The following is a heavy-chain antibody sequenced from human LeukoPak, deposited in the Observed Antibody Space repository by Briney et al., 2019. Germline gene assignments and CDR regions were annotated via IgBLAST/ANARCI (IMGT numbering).Heavy chain of an antibody. CDR3: ARADCSGGSCYLDY. D-gene: IGHD2-15*01. CDR1: GGTVSSYA. V-gene: IGHV1-69*04. Sequence: ASVKVSCKASGGTVSSYAISWVRQAPGQGLEWMGRIFPILGIANNAQKFQGRVTITADKSTSTAYMELSSLRSEDTAVYYCARADCSGGSCYLDYWGQGTLVTVSS. J-gene: IGHJ4*02. CDR2: IFPILGIA.